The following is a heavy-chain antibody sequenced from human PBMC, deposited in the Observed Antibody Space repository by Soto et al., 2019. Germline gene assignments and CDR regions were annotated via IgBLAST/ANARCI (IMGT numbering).Heavy chain of an antibody. CDR1: GFTFSSYS. CDR2: ISSSSSTI. V-gene: IGHV3-48*02. Sequence: GGSLRLSCAASGFTFSSYSMNWVRQAPGKGLEWVSYISSSSSTIYYADSVKGRFTISRDNAKNSLYLQMNSLRDEDTAVYYCARFGVHDYSNPRGVNYYYYGMDVWGQGTTVTVSS. CDR3: ARFGVHDYSNPRGVNYYYYGMDV. D-gene: IGHD4-4*01. J-gene: IGHJ6*02.